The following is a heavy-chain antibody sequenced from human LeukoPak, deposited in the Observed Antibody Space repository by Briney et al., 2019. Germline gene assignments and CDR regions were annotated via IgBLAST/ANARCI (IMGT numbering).Heavy chain of an antibody. J-gene: IGHJ4*02. CDR1: GFTFSSYS. V-gene: IGHV3-21*01. Sequence: PGGSLSLSCAASGFTFSSYSMNWVRQAPGKGLEWVSSISSSSSYIYYADSVKGRFTISRDNAKNSLYLQMNSLRAEDTAVYYCYDSSGRPFDYWGQGTLVTVSS. CDR3: YDSSGRPFDY. D-gene: IGHD3-22*01. CDR2: ISSSSSYI.